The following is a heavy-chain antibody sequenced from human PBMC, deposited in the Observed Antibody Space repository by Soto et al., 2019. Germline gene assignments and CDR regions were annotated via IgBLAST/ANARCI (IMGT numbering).Heavy chain of an antibody. CDR1: GFKFSSYE. CDR3: ATRLSVSYGPLFDQ. J-gene: IGHJ4*02. Sequence: EVQLVESGGGLVQPGGSLTLACAGSGFKFSSYEMNWVRQAPGQGLEWLSFILHSGDIISYAVSIKGRFTISRDNAKDLLYLHMNSLRVADTAIYSCATRLSVSYGPLFDQWGQGTLVTVSS. CDR2: ILHSGDII. V-gene: IGHV3-48*03. D-gene: IGHD3-16*01.